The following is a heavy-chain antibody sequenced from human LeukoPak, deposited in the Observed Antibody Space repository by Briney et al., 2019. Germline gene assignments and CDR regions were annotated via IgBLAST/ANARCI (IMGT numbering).Heavy chain of an antibody. CDR3: ARARGLVIDY. V-gene: IGHV3-30-3*01. J-gene: IGHJ4*02. Sequence: PGGSLRLSCAASGFTFSSYAMHWVRQAPGKGLEWVAVISYDGSNKYYADSVKGRFTISRDNSKNTLYLQMNSLRAEDTAVYYCARARGLVIDYWGQGTLVTVSS. D-gene: IGHD3/OR15-3a*01. CDR1: GFTFSSYA. CDR2: ISYDGSNK.